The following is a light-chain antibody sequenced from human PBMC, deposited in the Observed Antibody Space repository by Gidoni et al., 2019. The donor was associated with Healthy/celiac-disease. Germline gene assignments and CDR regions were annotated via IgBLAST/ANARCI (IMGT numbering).Light chain of an antibody. J-gene: IGKJ2*01. Sequence: EIVLTQSPATLSLSPGERATLSCRASQSVSSYLAWYQQKPGQAPRLLIYDASNRATGIPARFSGSGSGTDFTLTISSLEPEEFAVYYCQQRSNWPRTFXQXTKLEIK. V-gene: IGKV3-11*01. CDR1: QSVSSY. CDR3: QQRSNWPRT. CDR2: DAS.